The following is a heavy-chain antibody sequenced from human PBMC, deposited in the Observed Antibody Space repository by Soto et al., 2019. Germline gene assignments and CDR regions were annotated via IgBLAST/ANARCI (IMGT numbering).Heavy chain of an antibody. CDR2: ISGGGGTT. J-gene: IGHJ4*02. Sequence: GGSLRLSCAASGFSFTTFEMNWVRQAPGKGLEWLSYISGGGGTTYYADPVKGRFTISRDNTKNSLFLQMSGLKASDTAMYYCARLGYCTGTSCYTFDSWGQGTLVTVSS. V-gene: IGHV3-48*03. CDR1: GFSFTTFE. D-gene: IGHD2-2*02. CDR3: ARLGYCTGTSCYTFDS.